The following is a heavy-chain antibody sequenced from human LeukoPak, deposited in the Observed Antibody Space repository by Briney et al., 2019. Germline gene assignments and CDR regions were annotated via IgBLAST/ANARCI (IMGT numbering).Heavy chain of an antibody. Sequence: GGSLRLSCAASGFTFSSYGMHWVRQAPGKGLEWVAFIRYDGSNKYYADSVKGRFTISRDNSKSTLYLQMNSLRAEDTAVYYCAKGKDGLRFSSPPGAFDIWGQGTMVTVSS. CDR1: GFTFSSYG. CDR3: AKGKDGLRFSSPPGAFDI. J-gene: IGHJ3*02. CDR2: IRYDGSNK. V-gene: IGHV3-30*02. D-gene: IGHD5/OR15-5a*01.